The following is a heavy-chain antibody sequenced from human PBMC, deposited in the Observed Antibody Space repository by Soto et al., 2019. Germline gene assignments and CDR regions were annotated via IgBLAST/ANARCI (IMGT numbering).Heavy chain of an antibody. CDR2: ISDNGGST. D-gene: IGHD2-2*01. Sequence: EVQLLESGGGLVQPGGSLRLSCAASGFTFNNYAMTWVRQAPGKGLEWVSTISDNGGSTYYPDSVKGRFTISRDNSKKTLYLQMNSLRAEDTAVYYCAKGLVPAAKTSLNDYWGQGTLVTVSS. CDR3: AKGLVPAAKTSLNDY. V-gene: IGHV3-23*01. J-gene: IGHJ4*02. CDR1: GFTFNNYA.